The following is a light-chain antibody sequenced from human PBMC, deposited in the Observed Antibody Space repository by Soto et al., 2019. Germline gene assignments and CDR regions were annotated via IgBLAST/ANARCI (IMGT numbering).Light chain of an antibody. J-gene: IGKJ5*01. CDR1: QSLLHTNAYNY. CDR2: LGS. Sequence: EIVMTQSPLSLPVTPGEPASISCRSSQSLLHTNAYNYLDWYLQRPGQSPQLLIYLGSHRASGVPDRFSGSGSGTDFTLKISRVEAEDAGVYYCMQARQSPITFGQGTRLEMK. CDR3: MQARQSPIT. V-gene: IGKV2-28*01.